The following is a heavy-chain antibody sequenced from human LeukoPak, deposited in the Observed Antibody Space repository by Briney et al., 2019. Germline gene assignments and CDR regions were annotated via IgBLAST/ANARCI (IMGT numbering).Heavy chain of an antibody. CDR2: ISWNSGII. J-gene: IGHJ3*02. D-gene: IGHD5-18*01. CDR1: GASISTYY. Sequence: LSLTCTVSGASISTYYWTWVRQAPGKGLEWVSGISWNSGIIGYADSVKGRFTISRDNAKNSLYLQMNSVRAEDTALYYCARYYGYSAFDIWGQGTMVTVSS. V-gene: IGHV3-9*01. CDR3: ARYYGYSAFDI.